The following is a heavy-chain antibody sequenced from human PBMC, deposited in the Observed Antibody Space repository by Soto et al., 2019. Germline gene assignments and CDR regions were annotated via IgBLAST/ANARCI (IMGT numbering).Heavy chain of an antibody. CDR3: ARHAAGTTYDF. Sequence: QLQLQESGPGLVKPSETLSLTCSVSGGSFSSSSYYWGWIRQPPGKGLEYIGNIFYRGSTYSNPSLKSRLTMSVDTSKNQFSLKLSSVTAADTAVYYCARHAAGTTYDFWGQGTLVTVSS. CDR1: GGSFSSSSYY. J-gene: IGHJ4*02. V-gene: IGHV4-39*01. CDR2: IFYRGST.